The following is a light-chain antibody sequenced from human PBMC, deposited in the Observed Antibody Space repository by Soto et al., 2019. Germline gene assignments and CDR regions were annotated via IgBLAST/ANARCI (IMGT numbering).Light chain of an antibody. CDR1: QSVTSN. J-gene: IGKJ2*01. CDR2: GAS. Sequence: EIVMTQSPATLSVSPGERATLSCRASQSVTSNLAWYQQKPGQAPRLLIYGASTRATGIPARFSGSGSGTEFTLTISSLQSEDFGVYYCHQYNNWLYTFGQGTKLEIK. CDR3: HQYNNWLYT. V-gene: IGKV3-15*01.